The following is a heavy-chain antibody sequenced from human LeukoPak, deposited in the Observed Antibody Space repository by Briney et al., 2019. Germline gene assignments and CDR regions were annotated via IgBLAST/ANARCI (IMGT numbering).Heavy chain of an antibody. CDR1: GFTFSSYS. CDR2: ISSSSSYI. CDR3: AREIMGYCSGGSCYQNYYYYGMDV. V-gene: IGHV3-21*01. Sequence: GGSLRLSCAASGFTFSSYSMNWVRQAPGKGLEWVSSISSSSSYIYYADSVKGRFTISRDNAKNSLYLQMNSLRAEDTAVYYCAREIMGYCSGGSCYQNYYYYGMDVWGQGTTVTVS. D-gene: IGHD2-15*01. J-gene: IGHJ6*02.